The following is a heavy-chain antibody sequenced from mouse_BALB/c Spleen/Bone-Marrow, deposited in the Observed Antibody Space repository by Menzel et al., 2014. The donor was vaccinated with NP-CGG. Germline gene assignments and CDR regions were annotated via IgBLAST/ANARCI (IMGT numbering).Heavy chain of an antibody. D-gene: IGHD1-1*01. V-gene: IGHV1S41*01. CDR2: IAPGSGNI. CDR3: ARSYYVSSPYAMDY. J-gene: IGHJ4*01. CDR1: GYTFTSYW. Sequence: DLVKPGVSVKLSCKASGYTFTSYWINWVKQRPGQGLEWIGRIAPGSGNIYYNEMFKVKATLTVDASSSTAYIQLSSLSSEDSAVYFCARSYYVSSPYAMDYWGQGTSVTVSS.